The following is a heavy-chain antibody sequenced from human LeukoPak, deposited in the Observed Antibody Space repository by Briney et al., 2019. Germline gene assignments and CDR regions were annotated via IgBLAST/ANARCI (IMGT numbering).Heavy chain of an antibody. J-gene: IGHJ4*02. V-gene: IGHV4-61*08. CDR3: ARAYDSRSNFDY. D-gene: IGHD3-22*01. CDR2: IYYSGST. Sequence: SETLSLTCTVSGGSISSGDYYWSWIRQPPGKGLEWIGYIYYSGSTNYNPSLKSRVTISVDTSKNQFSLKLSSVTAADTAVYYCARAYDSRSNFDYWGQGTLVTVSS. CDR1: GGSISSGDYY.